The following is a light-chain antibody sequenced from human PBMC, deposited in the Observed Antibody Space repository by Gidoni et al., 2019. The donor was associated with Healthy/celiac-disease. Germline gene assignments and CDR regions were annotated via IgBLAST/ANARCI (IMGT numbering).Light chain of an antibody. CDR3: QQSYSTPLT. CDR1: QSISSY. J-gene: IGKJ4*01. V-gene: IGKV1-39*01. CDR2: AAS. Sequence: GDRVTITCRASQSISSYLNWYQQKPGKAPKLLIYAASSLQSGVPSRFSGSGSGTDFTLTISSLQPEDFATYYCQQSYSTPLTFGGGTKVEIK.